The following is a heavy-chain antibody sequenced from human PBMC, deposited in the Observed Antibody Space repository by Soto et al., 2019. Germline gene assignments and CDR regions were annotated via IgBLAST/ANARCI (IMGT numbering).Heavy chain of an antibody. CDR3: ARHRLYSSSWTTFDY. V-gene: IGHV5-51*01. CDR2: IYPPNSDT. D-gene: IGHD2-2*01. CDR1: GYNFATYW. J-gene: IGHJ4*02. Sequence: PGESLKISCKGSGYNFATYWIGWVRQTPGKGPEWIGIIYPPNSDTKYSPSFEGQVTISAEKSINTAYLQWSSLTASDTAVYYCARHRLYSSSWTTFDYWGQGTLVTVSS.